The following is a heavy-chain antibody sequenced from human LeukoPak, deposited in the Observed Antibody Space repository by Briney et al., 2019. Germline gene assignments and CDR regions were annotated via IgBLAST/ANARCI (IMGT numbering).Heavy chain of an antibody. CDR2: IKSKTDGGTA. CDR3: TTDPVQAAAGTTLDY. D-gene: IGHD6-13*01. J-gene: IGHJ4*02. CDR1: GFTFSNAW. V-gene: IGHV3-15*01. Sequence: PGGSLRLSCAASGFTFSNAWMSWVRQAPGKGLEWVGRIKSKTDGGTAGYAAPVKGRFTISRDESKNTLYLQMNSLKTEDTAVYYCTTDPVQAAAGTTLDYWGQGTLVTVSS.